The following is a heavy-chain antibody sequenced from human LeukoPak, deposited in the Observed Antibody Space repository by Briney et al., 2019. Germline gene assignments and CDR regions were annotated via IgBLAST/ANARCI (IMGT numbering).Heavy chain of an antibody. D-gene: IGHD5-18*01. CDR2: IYYSGST. CDR3: ARGILKTDYYYYYMDV. J-gene: IGHJ6*03. V-gene: IGHV4-39*07. Sequence: SETLSLTCTVSGGSISSSSYYWGWIRQPPGKGLEWIGSIYYSGSTYYNPSLKSRVTISVDTSKNQFSLKLSSVTAADTAVYYCARGILKTDYYYYYMDVWGKGTTVTVSS. CDR1: GGSISSSSYY.